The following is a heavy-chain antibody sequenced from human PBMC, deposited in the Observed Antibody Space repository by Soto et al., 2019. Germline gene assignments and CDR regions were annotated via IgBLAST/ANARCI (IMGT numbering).Heavy chain of an antibody. CDR1: GGSISSYY. CDR2: IYYSGST. V-gene: IGHV4-59*01. D-gene: IGHD3-3*01. CDR3: ARGLWRGNWFDP. Sequence: QVQLQESGPGLVKPSETLSLTCTVSGGSISSYYWSWIRQPPGKGLEWIGYIYYSGSTNYNPSLKSRVTISVDTSKNQFSLKLSSVTAADTAVYYCARGLWRGNWFDPWGQGTLVTVSS. J-gene: IGHJ5*02.